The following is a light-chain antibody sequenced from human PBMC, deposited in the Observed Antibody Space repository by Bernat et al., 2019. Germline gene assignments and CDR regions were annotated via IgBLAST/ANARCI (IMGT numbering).Light chain of an antibody. CDR1: SSDIGYYKY. Sequence: QSALTQPASVSGSPGQSITISCTGTSSDIGYYKYVSWYQHRSGKAPELKIYDVSNRPSGVSHRFSGSKSGNTASLTISGLQADDEAYYYCWSYTRSSLFYVFGRGTKVAVL. V-gene: IGLV2-14*03. CDR2: DVS. J-gene: IGLJ1*01. CDR3: WSYTRSSLFYV.